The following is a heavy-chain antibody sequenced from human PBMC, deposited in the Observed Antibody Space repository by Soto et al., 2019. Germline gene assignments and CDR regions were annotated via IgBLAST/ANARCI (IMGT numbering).Heavy chain of an antibody. Sequence: QVQLQASGPGLVTPSQTLSLTCTVSGGAISSGDYYWSWIRQPPGKGLEWIGYIYYSGSTYTNPSPKGLVTLSVDTATNQCSLTLSPVTAADTAVYYCARERPDGSRLDPWGQGTLFTVSS. J-gene: IGHJ5*02. CDR1: GGAISSGDYY. CDR3: ARERPDGSRLDP. CDR2: IYYSGST. D-gene: IGHD6-13*01. V-gene: IGHV4-30-4*01.